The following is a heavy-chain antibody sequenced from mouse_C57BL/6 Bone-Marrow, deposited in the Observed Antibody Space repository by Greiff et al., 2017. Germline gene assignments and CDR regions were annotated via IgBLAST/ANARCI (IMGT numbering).Heavy chain of an antibody. CDR1: GYTFTDYS. CDR3: ARCGNYGGYYFDY. D-gene: IGHD2-1*01. J-gene: IGHJ2*01. V-gene: IGHV1-19*01. Sequence: VQLQQSGPVLVKPGASVKMSCKASGYTFTDYSMNWVKQSHGKSLEWIGVINPYNGGTSYNQKFKGKATLTVEKSSSTVYLELSRLTSDDSAVYYCARCGNYGGYYFDYWGQGTTLTVSS. CDR2: INPYNGGT.